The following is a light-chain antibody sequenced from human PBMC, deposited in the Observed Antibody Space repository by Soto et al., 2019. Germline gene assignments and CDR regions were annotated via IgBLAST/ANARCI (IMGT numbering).Light chain of an antibody. CDR3: GTWDSSLSAAI. J-gene: IGLJ2*01. V-gene: IGLV1-51*01. CDR2: DNY. CDR1: SSNLGNNY. Sequence: QSVLTQPPSVSAAPGQKVTISCSGSSSNLGNNYICWYQQFPGTAPRLLIYDNYRPPSGIPDRFSASKSGTSATLGITGLQTGYEADYDCGTWDSSLSAAIFGGGTKVTVL.